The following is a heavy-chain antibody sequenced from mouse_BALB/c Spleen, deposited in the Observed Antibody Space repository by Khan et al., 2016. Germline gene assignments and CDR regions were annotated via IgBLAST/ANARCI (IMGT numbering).Heavy chain of an antibody. D-gene: IGHD2-1*01. CDR1: GYTFTDYG. CDR3: GKGVGNYGFFDF. Sequence: QIQLVQSGPELKKPGETVKISCKASGYTFTDYGMNWVKQAPGKGLKWMGRINTYTGESTYADDFKGRFAFALETSASTAYLQINNLKNEDTATXFCGKGVGNYGFFDFWGQGTTLTVSS. CDR2: INTYTGES. V-gene: IGHV9-3-1*01. J-gene: IGHJ2*01.